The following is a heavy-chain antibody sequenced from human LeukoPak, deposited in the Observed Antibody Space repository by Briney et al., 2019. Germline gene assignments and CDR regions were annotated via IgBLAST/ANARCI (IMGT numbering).Heavy chain of an antibody. V-gene: IGHV3-7*01. D-gene: IGHD3-3*01. CDR2: IKEDSDK. CDR3: ARESGRFRFDS. CDR1: GFTFNKYW. Sequence: GGSLRLSCAASGFTFNKYWMNWVGQSPGKGLVWVANIKEDSDKNHVESVRGRFTISRDNAENSLYLQMNSLRVEDTAVYYCARESGRFRFDSWGQGTLVTVSS. J-gene: IGHJ5*01.